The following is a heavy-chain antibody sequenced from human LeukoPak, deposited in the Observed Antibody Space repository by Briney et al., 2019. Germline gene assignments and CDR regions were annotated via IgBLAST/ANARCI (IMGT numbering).Heavy chain of an antibody. D-gene: IGHD6-25*01. Sequence: GGSLRLSCAASGFTVSSNYMSWVRQAPGKGLEWGSVIYSGGTSYYTDSVKGRFTISRDNSKDTVYLQMNSLSAEDTAVYYCARVWAARYFDYWGQGTLVTVSS. V-gene: IGHV3-53*01. CDR2: IYSGGTS. CDR1: GFTVSSNY. CDR3: ARVWAARYFDY. J-gene: IGHJ4*02.